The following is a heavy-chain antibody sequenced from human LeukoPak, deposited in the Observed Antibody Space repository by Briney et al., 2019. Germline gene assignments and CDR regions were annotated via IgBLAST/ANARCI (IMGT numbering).Heavy chain of an antibody. V-gene: IGHV4-59*01. D-gene: IGHD5-24*01. CDR3: ARDRSRDGYSRYNWFDP. CDR2: IYYSGST. J-gene: IGHJ5*02. Sequence: PSETLSLTCTVSGGSISSYYWSWIRQPPGKGLEWIGYIYYSGSTNYNPSLKSRVTISVDTSKNQLSLKLSSVTAADTAVYYCARDRSRDGYSRYNWFDPWGQGTLVTVSS. CDR1: GGSISSYY.